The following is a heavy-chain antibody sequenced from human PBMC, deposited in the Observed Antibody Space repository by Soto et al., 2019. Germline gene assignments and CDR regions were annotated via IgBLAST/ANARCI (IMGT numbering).Heavy chain of an antibody. CDR2: IYYSGST. Sequence: SETLSLTCTVSGGSISSSSYYWGWIRQPPGKGLEWIGSIYYSGSTYYNPSLKSRVTISVDTSKNQFSLKLSSVTAADTAVYYCARHGSKGELYTHFDYWGQGTLVNVSS. CDR3: ARHGSKGELYTHFDY. CDR1: GGSISSSSYY. D-gene: IGHD3-16*01. V-gene: IGHV4-39*01. J-gene: IGHJ4*02.